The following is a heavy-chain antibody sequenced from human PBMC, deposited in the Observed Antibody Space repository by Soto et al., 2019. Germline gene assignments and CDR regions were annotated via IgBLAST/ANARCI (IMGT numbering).Heavy chain of an antibody. Sequence: KPGGSLRLSCTASGFTFGDYAMSWFRQAPGKGLEWVGFIRSKAYGGTTEYAASVKGRFTISRDDSKSIAYLQMNSLKTEHTAVYYCTRDHYSSSWYGYHYYGMDVWGQGTTVTVSS. D-gene: IGHD6-13*01. CDR1: GFTFGDYA. CDR2: IRSKAYGGTT. CDR3: TRDHYSSSWYGYHYYGMDV. V-gene: IGHV3-49*05. J-gene: IGHJ6*02.